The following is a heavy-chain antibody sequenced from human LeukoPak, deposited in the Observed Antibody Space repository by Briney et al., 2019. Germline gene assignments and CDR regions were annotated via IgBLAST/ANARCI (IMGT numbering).Heavy chain of an antibody. Sequence: SETLSLTCTVSGGSISSYYWSWIRQPPGKGLEWIGYIYYSGSTNYNPSLKGRVTISVDTSKNQFSLKLSSVTAADTAVYYCARGDPYYYYYGMDVWGQGTTVTVSS. J-gene: IGHJ6*02. V-gene: IGHV4-59*01. CDR2: IYYSGST. CDR1: GGSISSYY. CDR3: ARGDPYYYYYGMDV.